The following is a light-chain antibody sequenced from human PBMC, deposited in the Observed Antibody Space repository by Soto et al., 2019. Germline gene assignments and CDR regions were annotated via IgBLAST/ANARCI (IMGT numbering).Light chain of an antibody. CDR2: DVS. CDR3: SSYTSSSTLVV. J-gene: IGLJ2*01. CDR1: SSDVGGYNY. Sequence: QSVLTQPASVSGSPGQSITISCTGTSSDVGGYNYVSWYQQHPGKAPKLMIYDVSNRPSGVSNRFSGSKSGNTVSLTISGLQAEDEADYYCSSYTSSSTLVVFGGGTKLTVL. V-gene: IGLV2-14*01.